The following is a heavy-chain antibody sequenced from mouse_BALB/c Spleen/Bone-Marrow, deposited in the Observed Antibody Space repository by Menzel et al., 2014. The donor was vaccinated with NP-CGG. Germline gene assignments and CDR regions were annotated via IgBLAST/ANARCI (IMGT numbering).Heavy chain of an antibody. CDR3: ATDIGYDSDGAGTMDY. D-gene: IGHD2-3*01. V-gene: IGHV7-3*02. J-gene: IGHJ4*01. Sequence: EVQGLESGGGLVQPGGSLRLSCATSGFTFTDYYISWVRQPPGQALEWLGFIRHKAFGDTSEYSVSVKGPFTISTDNSHSILYLQMHHLRGEDSGTDFCATDIGYDSDGAGTMDYRGQGTSVTVSS. CDR2: IRHKAFGDTS. CDR1: GFTFTDYY.